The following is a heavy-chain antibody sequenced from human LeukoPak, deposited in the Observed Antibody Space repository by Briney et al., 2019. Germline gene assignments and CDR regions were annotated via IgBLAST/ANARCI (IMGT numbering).Heavy chain of an antibody. D-gene: IGHD3-9*01. Sequence: SETLSLTCAVYGGSFSCYYWSWIRHPPGKGLEWIGEINHSGSTNYNPSLKSRVTISVDTSKNQFSLRLSSVTAADTAVYYCARGRYAGSDILTGYTNYFDYWGQGTLVTVSS. CDR1: GGSFSCYY. V-gene: IGHV4-34*01. CDR2: INHSGST. CDR3: ARGRYAGSDILTGYTNYFDY. J-gene: IGHJ4*02.